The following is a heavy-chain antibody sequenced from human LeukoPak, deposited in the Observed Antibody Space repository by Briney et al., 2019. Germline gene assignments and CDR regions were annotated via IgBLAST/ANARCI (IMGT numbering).Heavy chain of an antibody. CDR2: IRSKIDGGAT. J-gene: IGHJ4*02. Sequence: GGSLRLSCAASGFSFSGYEMNWVRQAPGKGLEWVGRIRSKIDGGATDYAAPVKGRFTISRDDSKNTLYLQMNSLRTEDTAVYFCTTDDSRIEAALDYWGQGALVTVSS. D-gene: IGHD6-13*01. V-gene: IGHV3-15*01. CDR3: TTDDSRIEAALDY. CDR1: GFSFSGYE.